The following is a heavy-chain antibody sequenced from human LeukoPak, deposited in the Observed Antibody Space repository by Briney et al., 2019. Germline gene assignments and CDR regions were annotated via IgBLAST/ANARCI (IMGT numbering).Heavy chain of an antibody. Sequence: ASVPVSCKVSGYTFSDYQMQCLRLAPGQGLEWMGWINPNSGGTKYAQKFQGRVTMTRDTSISTAYMELSRLRSDDTAAYYSASARVYPDVCGQGTTVTVSS. CDR2: INPNSGGT. V-gene: IGHV1-2*02. CDR3: ASARVYPDV. D-gene: IGHD5/OR15-5a*01. CDR1: GYTFSDYQ. J-gene: IGHJ6*02.